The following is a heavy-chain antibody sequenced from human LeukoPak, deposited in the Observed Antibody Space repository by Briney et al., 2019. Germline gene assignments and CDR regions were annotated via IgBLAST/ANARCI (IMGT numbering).Heavy chain of an antibody. J-gene: IGHJ4*02. Sequence: GGSLRLSCAASGFTFSTYAMSWVRRAPGKGLEWVSAMSGSGGSTKYADSVKGRFTISRDDSKNTLYLQMNSLRAEDTAVYYCAKDGYSSSLNHPGATEFDYWGQGTLVTVSS. D-gene: IGHD6-6*01. CDR1: GFTFSTYA. CDR3: AKDGYSSSLNHPGATEFDY. CDR2: MSGSGGST. V-gene: IGHV3-23*01.